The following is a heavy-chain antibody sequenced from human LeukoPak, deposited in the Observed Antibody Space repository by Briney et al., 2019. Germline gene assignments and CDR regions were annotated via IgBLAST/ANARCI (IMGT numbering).Heavy chain of an antibody. CDR1: GGSFSGYY. V-gene: IGHV4-34*01. CDR3: ARVPCSSTSCYRYFDL. Sequence: SETLSLTCAVYGGSFSGYYWNWIRQPPGKGLEWIGEINHSGSTNYNPSLKSRVTISVDTSKNQFSLKLSSVTAADTAVYYCARVPCSSTSCYRYFDLWGRGTLVTVSS. J-gene: IGHJ2*01. CDR2: INHSGST. D-gene: IGHD2-2*01.